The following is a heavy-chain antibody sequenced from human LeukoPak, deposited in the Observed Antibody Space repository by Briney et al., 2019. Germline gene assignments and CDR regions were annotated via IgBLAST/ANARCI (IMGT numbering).Heavy chain of an antibody. Sequence: GGSLRLSCAASGFTFTDYAMSWVRQVPGKGLEWVSTISSSGHSTYYTDSVKGRFTVSRDNSENTAFLQMKSLRAEDTAIYNCAKDSSSSGWASTTDYWGQGTLVTVSS. V-gene: IGHV3-23*01. J-gene: IGHJ4*02. D-gene: IGHD6-19*01. CDR2: ISSSGHST. CDR1: GFTFTDYA. CDR3: AKDSSSSGWASTTDY.